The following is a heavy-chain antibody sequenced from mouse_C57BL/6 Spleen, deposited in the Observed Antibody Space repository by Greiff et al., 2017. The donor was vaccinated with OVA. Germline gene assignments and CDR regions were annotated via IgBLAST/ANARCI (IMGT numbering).Heavy chain of an antibody. Sequence: VQLQESGPELVKPGASVKISCKASGYAFSSSWMNWVKQRPGKGLEWIGRIYPGDGDTNYNGKLKGKVTLTEDKTSSTAYMQLSSLTSEDSAVYYCAKGTEVDYWGQGTTLTVS. V-gene: IGHV1-82*01. CDR3: AKGTEVDY. J-gene: IGHJ2*01. CDR1: GYAFSSSW. D-gene: IGHD3-3*01. CDR2: IYPGDGDT.